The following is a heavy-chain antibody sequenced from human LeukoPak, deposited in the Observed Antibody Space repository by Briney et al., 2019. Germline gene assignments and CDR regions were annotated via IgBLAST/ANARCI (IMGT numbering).Heavy chain of an antibody. CDR3: ARRRDSGSLQHFDY. D-gene: IGHD1-26*01. V-gene: IGHV3-11*01. Sequence: GGSLRLSCAASGFIFSDYYMSWIRQAPRKGLEWVSYISRSGSTIYYADSVKGRFTISRDNSKNSLYLQMNSLRAEDTAVYYCARRRDSGSLQHFDYWGQGTLVTVSS. CDR1: GFIFSDYY. CDR2: ISRSGSTI. J-gene: IGHJ4*02.